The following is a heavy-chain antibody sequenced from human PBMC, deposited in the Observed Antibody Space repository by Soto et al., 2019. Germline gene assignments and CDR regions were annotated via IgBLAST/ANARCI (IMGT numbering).Heavy chain of an antibody. CDR1: GFTFSSYA. CDR3: AKLIVAAGGKSAY. CDR2: ISGSGGRT. D-gene: IGHD6-13*01. J-gene: IGHJ4*02. Sequence: EVQLLESGGGLVQPGGSLRLSCAASGFTFSSYAMSWVRQAPGEGLEWVSSISGSGGRTYYADSVKGRFTISRDNSKNSLYLQMNSPRSEDTAGNHLAKLIVAAGGKSAYWGQGTLVTVSS. V-gene: IGHV3-23*01.